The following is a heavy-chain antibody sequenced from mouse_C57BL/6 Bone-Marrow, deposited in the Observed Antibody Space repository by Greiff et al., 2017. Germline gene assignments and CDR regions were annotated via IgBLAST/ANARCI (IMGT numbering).Heavy chain of an antibody. CDR3: AREGIYYGNSYYFYY. V-gene: IGHV1-69*01. CDR2: IDPSDSYT. D-gene: IGHD2-1*01. Sequence: VQLQQPGAELVMPGASVKLSCKASGYTFTSYWMHWVKQRPGQGLEWIGEIDPSDSYTNYNQKFKGKSTLTVDKSSSTAYMQLSSLTSEDSAVYYCAREGIYYGNSYYFYYWGQGTTLTVSS. CDR1: GYTFTSYW. J-gene: IGHJ2*01.